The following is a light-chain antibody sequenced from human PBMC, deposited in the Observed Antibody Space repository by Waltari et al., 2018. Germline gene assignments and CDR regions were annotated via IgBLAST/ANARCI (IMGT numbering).Light chain of an antibody. V-gene: IGKV1-39*01. CDR1: QSISSY. CDR3: KQSYSHAGA. J-gene: IGKJ1*01. CDR2: AAS. Sequence: DIQMTQSPSSLSASVGDRVTITCRASQSISSYLNWYQQKPGIAPKVLLYAASRLQSGVPSRFSGSGSGRDFTLIIRSLQPEDFATYFCKQSYSHAGAFGQGTKVENK.